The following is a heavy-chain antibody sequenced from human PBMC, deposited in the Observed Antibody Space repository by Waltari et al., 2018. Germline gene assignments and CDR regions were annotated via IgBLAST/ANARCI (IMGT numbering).Heavy chain of an antibody. CDR3: ARHQGHSSGWSYFDY. J-gene: IGHJ4*02. V-gene: IGHV4-39*01. CDR1: GCSISSSSYY. Sequence: QLQLQESGPGLVKPSETLSLTCTVSGCSISSSSYYWGWLRPPPGKGLEWIGSIYYSGSTYYNPSLKSRVTISVDTSKNQFSLKLSSVTAADTAVYYCARHQGHSSGWSYFDYWGQGTLVTVSS. CDR2: IYYSGST. D-gene: IGHD6-19*01.